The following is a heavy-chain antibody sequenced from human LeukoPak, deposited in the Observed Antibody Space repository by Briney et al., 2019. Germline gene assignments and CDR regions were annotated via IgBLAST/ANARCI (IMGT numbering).Heavy chain of an antibody. Sequence: GESLKISCKGSGYSFNSYWIGWVRQMPGKGLEWMGIIYPGDSDTRYSPPFQGQVTISVDKSISTAYLQWSGLKASDTAMYYCGRLTYCSGASCYLDYWGQGTLVTVSS. D-gene: IGHD2-15*01. CDR3: GRLTYCSGASCYLDY. V-gene: IGHV5-51*01. CDR1: GYSFNSYW. J-gene: IGHJ4*02. CDR2: IYPGDSDT.